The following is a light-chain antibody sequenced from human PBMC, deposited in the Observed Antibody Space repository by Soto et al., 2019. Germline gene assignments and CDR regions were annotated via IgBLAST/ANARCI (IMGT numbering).Light chain of an antibody. Sequence: DIQLTQSPSFLSASVGDRVTITCRPSQGISCYLAWYQQKPGKAPKLLIYAASTLQSGVPSRFSGSGSGTEFTRTIRRLQPADFATYYFQQLNSYLTFGQGTRLEIK. CDR3: QQLNSYLT. J-gene: IGKJ5*01. CDR1: QGISCY. V-gene: IGKV1-9*01. CDR2: AAS.